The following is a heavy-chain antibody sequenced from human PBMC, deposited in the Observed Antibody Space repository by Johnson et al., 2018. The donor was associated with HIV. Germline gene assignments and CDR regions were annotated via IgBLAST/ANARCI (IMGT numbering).Heavy chain of an antibody. V-gene: IGHV3-30-3*01. D-gene: IGHD1-26*01. CDR3: ARDRPSGSYYVDAFDI. CDR2: ISYDGSNK. CDR1: GFTFSSYA. J-gene: IGHJ3*02. Sequence: QVQLVESGGGVVQPGRSLRLSCAASGFTFSSYAMHWVRQAPGKGLEWVAVISYDGSNKYYADSVKGRFTISRDNSKNTLYLQMNSLRAEDTAGYYCARDRPSGSYYVDAFDIWGQGTMVTVSS.